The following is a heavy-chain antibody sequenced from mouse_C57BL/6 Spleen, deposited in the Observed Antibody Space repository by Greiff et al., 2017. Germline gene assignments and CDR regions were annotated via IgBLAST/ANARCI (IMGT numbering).Heavy chain of an antibody. D-gene: IGHD1-1*01. CDR2: IYPGDGDT. Sequence: QVQLQQSGPELVKPGASVKISCKASGYAFSSSWMNWVKQRPGKGLEWIGRIYPGDGDTNYNGKFKGKATLTADKSSSTAYMQLSSLTSEDSAVYFCARSPRYYGSSYFDYWGQGTTLTVSS. V-gene: IGHV1-82*01. CDR1: GYAFSSSW. J-gene: IGHJ2*01. CDR3: ARSPRYYGSSYFDY.